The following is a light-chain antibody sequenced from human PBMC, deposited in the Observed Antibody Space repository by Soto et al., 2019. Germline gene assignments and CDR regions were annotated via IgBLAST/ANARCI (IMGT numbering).Light chain of an antibody. CDR1: SSDLAIYNY. J-gene: IGLJ1*01. V-gene: IGLV2-14*01. Sequence: QSALNQPSSSSGPPVQSITIACTGTSSDLAIYNYVSWYQQQPDKAPKLMIYQVTNRPSGVSNRFSGSRSGNTASLTISGLQAEDEADYYCSSNTDSSNYVFGTGTKGTGL. CDR2: QVT. CDR3: SSNTDSSNYV.